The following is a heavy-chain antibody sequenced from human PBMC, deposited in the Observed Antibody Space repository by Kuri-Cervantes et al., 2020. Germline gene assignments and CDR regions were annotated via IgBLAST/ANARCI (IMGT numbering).Heavy chain of an antibody. J-gene: IGHJ4*02. D-gene: IGHD1-26*01. CDR2: IGTGGDT. CDR1: GFAFSSYI. V-gene: IGHV3-47*02. CDR3: ASPTWGQIF. Sequence: GESLKISCAASGFAFSSYILRWVRRAPGKGQEWVSAIGTGGDTYYADYVMGRFTISRDSAKNPLYLQMNSLRAEDTAVYYCASPTWGQIFWGQGTLVTVSS.